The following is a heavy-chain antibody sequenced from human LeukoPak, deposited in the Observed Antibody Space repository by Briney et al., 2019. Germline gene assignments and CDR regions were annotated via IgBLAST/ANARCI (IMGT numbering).Heavy chain of an antibody. D-gene: IGHD1-26*01. V-gene: IGHV1-3*01. J-gene: IGHJ4*02. Sequence: ASVKVSCKASGYTFTSYGISWVRQAPGQGLEWMGWINAGNGNTKYSQKFQGRVTITRDTSASTAYMELSSLRSEDTAVYYCARGAGGASDYWGQGTLVTVSS. CDR3: ARGAGGASDY. CDR2: INAGNGNT. CDR1: GYTFTSYG.